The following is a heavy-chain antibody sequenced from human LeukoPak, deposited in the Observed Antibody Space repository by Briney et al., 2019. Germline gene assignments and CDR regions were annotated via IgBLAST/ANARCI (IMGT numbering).Heavy chain of an antibody. V-gene: IGHV3-30*19. J-gene: IGHJ4*02. CDR3: ARGTYYYGSGTYYPPDY. D-gene: IGHD3-10*01. CDR2: IWSDSSHK. Sequence: GGSLRLSCAASGFTFSSYGMHWIRQAPGKGLEWVAVIWSDSSHKYYADSLKGRFTISRDNSKNTLSLQMNSLRAEDTAVYYCARGTYYYGSGTYYPPDYWGQGTLVTVSS. CDR1: GFTFSSYG.